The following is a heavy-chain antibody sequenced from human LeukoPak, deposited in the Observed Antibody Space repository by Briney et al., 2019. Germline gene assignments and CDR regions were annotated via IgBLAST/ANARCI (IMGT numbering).Heavy chain of an antibody. J-gene: IGHJ4*02. Sequence: SETLSLTCAVYGGSFSGYYWSWIRQPAGKGLEWIGRIYINGNTNYNPSLKSRVTISLDTSKNQFSPKLISATAADTAVYYCARSRYDGSGYYFEGEIHFDYWGQGTLVTVSS. CDR3: ARSRYDGSGYYFEGEIHFDY. D-gene: IGHD3-22*01. V-gene: IGHV4-59*10. CDR2: IYINGNT. CDR1: GGSFSGYY.